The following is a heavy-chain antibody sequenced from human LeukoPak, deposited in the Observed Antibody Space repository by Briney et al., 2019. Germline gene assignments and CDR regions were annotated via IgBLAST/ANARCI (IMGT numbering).Heavy chain of an antibody. CDR3: MRGFVRSRRFDS. CDR1: GGSVSTSTHY. CDR2: IYHTGRT. J-gene: IGHJ4*02. D-gene: IGHD2-21*01. Sequence: PSETLSLTCSVSGGSVSTSTHYWAWIRQPPGKGLEWIGSIYHTGRTFVSASPGSRLTMSVDPSTDLLSLTPTSVTASDTAIYYCMRGFVRSRRFDSWGQGALVIVSS. V-gene: IGHV4-39*02.